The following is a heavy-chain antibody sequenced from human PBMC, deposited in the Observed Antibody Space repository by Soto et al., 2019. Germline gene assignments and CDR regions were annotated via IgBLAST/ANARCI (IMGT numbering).Heavy chain of an antibody. D-gene: IGHD6-13*01. V-gene: IGHV5-51*01. CDR1: GCSFASYW. Sequence: PXESLKISSTGSGCSFASYWIGWVRRLPGKGLEWMGIIYPGDSDTRYSPSFQGQVTISADKSISTAYLQWSSLKASDTAMYYCARRGRYSSSWYGMDVSGQGTTVTVSS. J-gene: IGHJ6*02. CDR2: IYPGDSDT. CDR3: ARRGRYSSSWYGMDV.